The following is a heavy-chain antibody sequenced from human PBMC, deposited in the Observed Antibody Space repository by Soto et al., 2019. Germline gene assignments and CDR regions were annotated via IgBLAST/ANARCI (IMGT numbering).Heavy chain of an antibody. Sequence: QVQLQESGPGLVKPSGTLSLTCDVSSGSISSSNWWSWVRQPPGKGLEWIGEIYHSGSTNYNPSLKSRVTISVDKSKNQFSLKLSSVTAADTAVYYCARDPSEGYSSSSVTRNWFDPWGQGTLVTVSS. V-gene: IGHV4-4*02. CDR1: SGSISSSNW. CDR3: ARDPSEGYSSSSVTRNWFDP. D-gene: IGHD6-6*01. CDR2: IYHSGST. J-gene: IGHJ5*02.